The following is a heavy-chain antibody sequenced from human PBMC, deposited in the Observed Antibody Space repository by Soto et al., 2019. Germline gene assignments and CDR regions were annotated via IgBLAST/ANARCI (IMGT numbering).Heavy chain of an antibody. Sequence: GGSLRLSCAASGFTFSDYYMSWIRQAPGKGLEWVSYISSSGSTIYYADSVKGRFTISRDNAKNSLYLQMNSLRAEDTAVYYCARDPVRLSYYYYGMDVWGQGTTVTVSS. CDR2: ISSSGSTI. D-gene: IGHD2-15*01. J-gene: IGHJ6*02. CDR1: GFTFSDYY. CDR3: ARDPVRLSYYYYGMDV. V-gene: IGHV3-11*01.